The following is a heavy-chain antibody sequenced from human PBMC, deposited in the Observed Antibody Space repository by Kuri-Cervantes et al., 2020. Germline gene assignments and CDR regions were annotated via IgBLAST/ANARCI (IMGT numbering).Heavy chain of an antibody. CDR1: GYTFTSYA. CDR3: ARDQTAVAGPFDY. CDR2: INAGNGNT. D-gene: IGHD6-19*01. V-gene: IGHV1-3*01. J-gene: IGHJ4*02. Sequence: ASVKVSCKASGYTFTSYAMHWVRQAPGQRLEWMGWINAGNGNTKYSQKFQGRVTMTRDTATSTVYMELNSLRSEDTAVYHCARDQTAVAGPFDYWGQGTLVTVSS.